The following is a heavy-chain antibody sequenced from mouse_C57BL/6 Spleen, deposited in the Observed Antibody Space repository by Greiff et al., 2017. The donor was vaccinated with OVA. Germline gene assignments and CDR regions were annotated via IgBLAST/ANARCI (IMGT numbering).Heavy chain of an antibody. CDR1: GYTFTSYW. Sequence: VQLQQPGAELVKPGASVKLSCKASGYTFTSYWMQWVKQRPGQGLEWIGEIDPSASYTNYNQKFKGKATLTVDTSSSTAYMQLSSRTSEDSAVDYGARRGFPSLKDYWGQGTTLTVSS. CDR3: ARRGFPSLKDY. J-gene: IGHJ2*01. CDR2: IDPSASYT. V-gene: IGHV1-50*01.